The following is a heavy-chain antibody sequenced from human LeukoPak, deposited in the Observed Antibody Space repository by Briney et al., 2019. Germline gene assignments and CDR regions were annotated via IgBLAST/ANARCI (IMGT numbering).Heavy chain of an antibody. CDR3: ARAGSGYRYWFDP. V-gene: IGHV3-11*04. Sequence: PGGSLRLSCAASGFTVSSNYMSWVRQAPGKGLEWVSYISSSGSTIYYADSVKGRFTISRDNAKNSLYLQMNSLRAEDTAVYYCARAGSGYRYWFDPWGQGTLVTVSS. D-gene: IGHD3-22*01. J-gene: IGHJ5*02. CDR2: ISSSGSTI. CDR1: GFTVSSNY.